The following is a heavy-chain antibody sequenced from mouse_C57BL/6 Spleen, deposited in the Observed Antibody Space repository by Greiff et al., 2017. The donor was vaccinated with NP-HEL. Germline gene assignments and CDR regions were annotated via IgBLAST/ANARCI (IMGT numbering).Heavy chain of an antibody. Sequence: QVHVKQPGAELVRPGSSVKLSCKASGYTFTSYWMHWVKQRPIQGLEWIGNIDPSDSETHYNQKFKDKATLTVDKSSSTAYMQLSSLTSEDSAVYYCARSDYGSFSWFAYWGQGTLVTVSA. CDR3: ARSDYGSFSWFAY. V-gene: IGHV1-52*01. D-gene: IGHD1-1*01. J-gene: IGHJ3*01. CDR1: GYTFTSYW. CDR2: IDPSDSET.